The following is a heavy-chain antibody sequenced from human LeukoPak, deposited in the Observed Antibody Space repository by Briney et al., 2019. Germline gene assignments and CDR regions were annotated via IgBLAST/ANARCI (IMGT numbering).Heavy chain of an antibody. J-gene: IGHJ4*02. CDR2: INWNGGST. Sequence: GGSLRLSCAASGFTFDDYGMSWVRQAPGKGLEWVSGINWNGGSTGYADSVKGRFTISRDDSKSIAYLQMNSLKTEDTAVYYCTRDHRHYYDSSGYYYAIYYWGQGTLVTVSS. D-gene: IGHD3-22*01. CDR1: GFTFDDYG. V-gene: IGHV3-20*04. CDR3: TRDHRHYYDSSGYYYAIYY.